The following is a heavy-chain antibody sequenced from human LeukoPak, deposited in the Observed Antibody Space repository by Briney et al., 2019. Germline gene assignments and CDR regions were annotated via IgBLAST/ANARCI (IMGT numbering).Heavy chain of an antibody. D-gene: IGHD3-10*01. Sequence: ASVKVSCKASGYTFTGYYMHWVRQAPGQGLEWMGWISAYNGNTNYAQKLQGRVTMTTDTSTSTAYMELRSLRSDDTAVYYCARDRAVTMVRGAYDAFDIWGQGTMVTVSS. V-gene: IGHV1-18*04. CDR2: ISAYNGNT. CDR1: GYTFTGYY. J-gene: IGHJ3*02. CDR3: ARDRAVTMVRGAYDAFDI.